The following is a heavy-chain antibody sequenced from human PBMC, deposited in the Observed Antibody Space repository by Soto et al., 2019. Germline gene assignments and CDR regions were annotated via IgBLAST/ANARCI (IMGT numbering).Heavy chain of an antibody. D-gene: IGHD6-13*01. V-gene: IGHV3-30-3*01. CDR1: GFTFSSYA. CDR2: ISYDGSNK. CDR3: ARDHSRTVDY. J-gene: IGHJ4*02. Sequence: SLRLSCAASGFTFSSYAMHWVRQAPGKGLEWVAVISYDGSNKYYADSVKGRFTISRDNSKNTLYLQMNSLRAEDMAVYYCARDHSRTVDYWGQGTLVTVSS.